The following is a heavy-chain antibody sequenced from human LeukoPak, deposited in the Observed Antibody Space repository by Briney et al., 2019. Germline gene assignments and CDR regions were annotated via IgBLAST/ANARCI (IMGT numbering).Heavy chain of an antibody. CDR3: ARGGYSGSDWTT. V-gene: IGHV4-4*07. J-gene: IGHJ5*02. D-gene: IGHD5-12*01. CDR2: IYTSGST. CDR1: GGSISSSY. Sequence: SETLSLICTVSGGSISSSYWSWIRQPAGKGLEWIGRIYTSGSTNYNPSLKSRVTISVDTSKNQFSLKLSSVTAADTAVYYCARGGYSGSDWTTWGQGTRVTVSS.